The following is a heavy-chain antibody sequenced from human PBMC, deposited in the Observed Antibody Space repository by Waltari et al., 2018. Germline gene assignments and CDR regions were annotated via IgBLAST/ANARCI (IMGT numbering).Heavy chain of an antibody. V-gene: IGHV4-39*01. J-gene: IGHJ4*02. CDR1: GGSISSSSYY. Sequence: QLQLQESGPGLVKPSETLSLTCTVPGGSISSSSYYWGWVRTPPGKGRGWIGSIYNFGSTFYNPSLSSRVTISMDTPNNQFSLKLSSVTAADTAVYYCARPSRGIQPFDYWGPGTLVTVSS. CDR3: ARPSRGIQPFDY. D-gene: IGHD3-10*01. CDR2: IYNFGST.